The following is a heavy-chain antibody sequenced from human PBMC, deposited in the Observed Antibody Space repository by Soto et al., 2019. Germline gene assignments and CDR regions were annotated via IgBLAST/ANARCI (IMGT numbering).Heavy chain of an antibody. CDR1: GYTFTSYA. CDR2: INAGNGNT. J-gene: IGHJ4*02. D-gene: IGHD3-3*01. CDR3: ARTAHYDFWSGYYTFDY. Sequence: GASVKVSCKASGYTFTSYAMHWVRQAPGQRLEWMGWINAGNGNTKYSQKFQGRVTITRDTSASTAYMELSSLRSEDTAVYYCARTAHYDFWSGYYTFDYWGQGTLVTVSS. V-gene: IGHV1-3*01.